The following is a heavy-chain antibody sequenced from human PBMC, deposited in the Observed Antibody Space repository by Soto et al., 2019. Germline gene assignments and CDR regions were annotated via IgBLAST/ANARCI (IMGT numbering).Heavy chain of an antibody. V-gene: IGHV3-30-3*01. D-gene: IGHD3-10*01. Sequence: QVQLVESGGGVVQPGKSLRLSCAASGFTFSSYAMHWVRQAPGKGLEWVAVISYDGSNKYYADSVKGRFTISRDNSKNTLSLQMNSLRAEDTAVYYCAREASYYFFAYWGQGTLVTVSS. CDR3: AREASYYFFAY. CDR2: ISYDGSNK. J-gene: IGHJ4*02. CDR1: GFTFSSYA.